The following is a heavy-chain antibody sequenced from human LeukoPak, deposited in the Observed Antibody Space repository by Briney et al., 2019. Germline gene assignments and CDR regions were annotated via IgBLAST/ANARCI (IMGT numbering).Heavy chain of an antibody. V-gene: IGHV4-34*01. CDR1: GGSFSGYY. CDR2: INHSGST. Sequence: PSETLSLTCAVYGGSFSGYYWSWIRQPPGKGLEWIGEINHSGSTNYNPSLKSRVTISVDTSKNQFSLKLSSVTAADTAVYYCARGRLLTMVRGVIIASHFDYWGQGTLVTVSS. J-gene: IGHJ4*02. D-gene: IGHD3-10*01. CDR3: ARGRLLTMVRGVIIASHFDY.